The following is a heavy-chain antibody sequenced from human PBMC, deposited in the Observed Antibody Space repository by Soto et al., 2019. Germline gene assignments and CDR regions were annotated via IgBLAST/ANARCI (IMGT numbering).Heavy chain of an antibody. V-gene: IGHV3-64*01. J-gene: IGHJ4*02. CDR1: GFTFSSYV. CDR2: ISSNGGST. Sequence: GGSLRLSCAASGFTFSSYVMHWVRQAPGKGLEYVSAISSNGGSTYYANSVKGRFTISRDNSKNTLYLQMGSLRAEDMAVYYCAIGHRYYGSGTPVDYWGQGTLVTGSS. D-gene: IGHD3-10*01. CDR3: AIGHRYYGSGTPVDY.